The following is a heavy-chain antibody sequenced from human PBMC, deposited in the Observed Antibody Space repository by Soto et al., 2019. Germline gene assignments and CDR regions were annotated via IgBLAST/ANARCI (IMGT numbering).Heavy chain of an antibody. V-gene: IGHV5-51*01. CDR2: IYPGDSDT. CDR3: ARVEGVGATTYDSWFDP. D-gene: IGHD1-26*01. CDR1: GYSFTSYW. Sequence: GESLKISCKGSGYSFTSYWIGWVRQMPGKGLEWMGIIYPGDSDTRYSPSFQGQVTISAAKSISTAYLQWSSLKASDTAMYYCARVEGVGATTYDSWFDPWGQGTLVTVSS. J-gene: IGHJ5*02.